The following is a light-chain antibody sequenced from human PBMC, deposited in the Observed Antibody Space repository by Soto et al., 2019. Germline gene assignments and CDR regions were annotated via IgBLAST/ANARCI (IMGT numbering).Light chain of an antibody. CDR3: LLSYNGRLYV. CDR1: TGPVTNGHF. Sequence: QTVVTQEPSLTVSPGGTVTLTCGSSTGPVTNGHFPYWFQQKPGQAPRPLIYDTDNKHSWTPARFSASLLGDKAALTLSGALPEDEADCYCLLSYNGRLYVFGPGTKVTVL. CDR2: DTD. J-gene: IGLJ1*01. V-gene: IGLV7-46*01.